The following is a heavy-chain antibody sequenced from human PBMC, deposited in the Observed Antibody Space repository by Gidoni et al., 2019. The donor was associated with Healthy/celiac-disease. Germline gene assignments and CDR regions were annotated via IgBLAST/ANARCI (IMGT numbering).Heavy chain of an antibody. V-gene: IGHV1-3*01. CDR3: ARDKSVVPAAMGY. J-gene: IGHJ4*02. Sequence: RVTITRDTSASTAYMELSSLRSEDTAVYYCARDKSVVPAAMGYWGQGTLVTVSS. D-gene: IGHD2-2*01.